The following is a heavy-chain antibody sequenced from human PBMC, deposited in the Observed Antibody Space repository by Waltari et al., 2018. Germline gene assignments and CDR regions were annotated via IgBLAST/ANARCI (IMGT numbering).Heavy chain of an antibody. J-gene: IGHJ4*02. CDR3: ARVGAYYYGSGSYPFFGY. CDR2: IYHSGSP. V-gene: IGHV4-38-2*02. Sequence: QVQLQESGPGLVKPSETLSLTCTVSGYSISSGYYWGWIRPPPGKGLEWIGSIYHSGSPYYNPSLKRRVTISVDTSKNQVSLKLSSVTAADTAVYYCARVGAYYYGSGSYPFFGYWGQGTLVTVSS. CDR1: GYSISSGYY. D-gene: IGHD3-10*01.